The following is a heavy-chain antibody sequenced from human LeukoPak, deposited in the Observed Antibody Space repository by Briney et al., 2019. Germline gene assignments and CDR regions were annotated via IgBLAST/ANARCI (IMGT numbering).Heavy chain of an antibody. D-gene: IGHD3-16*02. CDR2: IRSTGDGGTT. CDR1: GFTFGNYA. Sequence: PGGSLRLSCTASGFTFGNYAMSWFRQAPGKGLEWIGSIRSTGDGGTTEYAASVKGRFVISREDSKSIAYLQMDSLESEDTAVYYCARGGYQFEHWGQGTLVTVSP. V-gene: IGHV3-49*03. J-gene: IGHJ1*01. CDR3: ARGGYQFEH.